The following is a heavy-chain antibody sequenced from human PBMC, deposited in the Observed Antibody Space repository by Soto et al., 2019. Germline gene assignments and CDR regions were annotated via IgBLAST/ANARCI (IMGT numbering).Heavy chain of an antibody. CDR3: ATAPKLELEQGAFDI. V-gene: IGHV1-24*01. D-gene: IGHD1-7*01. J-gene: IGHJ3*02. Sequence: ASVKVSCKVSGYTLTELSMHWVRQAPGKGLEWMGGFDPEDGETIYAQKFQGRVTMTEDTSTDTAYMELSSLRSEDTAVYYCATAPKLELEQGAFDIWGPGTMVTVSS. CDR2: FDPEDGET. CDR1: GYTLTELS.